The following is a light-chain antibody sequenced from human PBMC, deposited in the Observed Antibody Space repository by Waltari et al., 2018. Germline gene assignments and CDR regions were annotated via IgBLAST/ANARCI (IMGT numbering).Light chain of an antibody. V-gene: IGLV1-40*01. CDR2: RDN. CDR3: QSYDSSLSGVL. CDR1: NSNTGARHD. J-gene: IGLJ3*02. Sequence: QSVLTQPPSVSGAPGQRVTISCTGTNSNTGARHDVHWYQQVPGEAPRLLSYRDNNRPSGVPDRFSGSKSGTSASLAITGLQPEDEADYYCQSYDSSLSGVLFGGGTKLTVL.